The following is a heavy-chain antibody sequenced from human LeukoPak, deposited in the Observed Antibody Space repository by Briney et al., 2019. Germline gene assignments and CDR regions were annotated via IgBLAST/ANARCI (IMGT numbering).Heavy chain of an antibody. CDR1: GYIFTGYY. D-gene: IGHD3-3*02. J-gene: IGHJ4*02. Sequence: ASVKVSCKASGYIFTGYYMHWVRQAPGQGLEWMGWISAKSGDINYTQKFQGRVTMTRDTSINTVYTEISRLRSDDTAVYYCGRISSSYPVGDHWGQGTLVTVSS. V-gene: IGHV1-2*02. CDR3: GRISSSYPVGDH. CDR2: ISAKSGDI.